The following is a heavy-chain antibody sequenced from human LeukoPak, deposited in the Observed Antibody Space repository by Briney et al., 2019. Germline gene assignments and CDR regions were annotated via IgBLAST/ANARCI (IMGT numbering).Heavy chain of an antibody. CDR2: ISSSGCSV. Sequence: GGSLRLSCAASEFTFSSHFMNWVRQAPGKGVEWVSSISSSGCSVLYADSLKGRFTISRDNAKNSLYLQMNSLRPEDTAVYYCARERYSRSSHDALDLWGQGTMVTVSS. J-gene: IGHJ3*01. CDR3: ARERYSRSSHDALDL. D-gene: IGHD6-6*01. V-gene: IGHV3-21*01. CDR1: EFTFSSHF.